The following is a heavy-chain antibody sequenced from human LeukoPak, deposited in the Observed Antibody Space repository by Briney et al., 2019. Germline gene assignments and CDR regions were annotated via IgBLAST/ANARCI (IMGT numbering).Heavy chain of an antibody. CDR3: AKTLVITKVRGEYQGGAFDI. CDR1: GFTFSSYA. CDR2: ISGSGGST. D-gene: IGHD3-10*01. Sequence: GGSLRLSCAASGFTFSSYAMSWVRQAPGKGLEWVSAISGSGGSTYYADSVKGRFTISRDNSKNTLYLQMNSLRAEDTAVYYCAKTLVITKVRGEYQGGAFDIWGQGTMVTVSS. V-gene: IGHV3-23*01. J-gene: IGHJ3*02.